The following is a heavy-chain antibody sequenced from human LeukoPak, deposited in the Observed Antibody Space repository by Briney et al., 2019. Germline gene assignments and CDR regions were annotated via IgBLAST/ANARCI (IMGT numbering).Heavy chain of an antibody. V-gene: IGHV4-34*01. CDR3: ARGPLDSSGWYSPFDY. CDR1: GGSFSGYY. J-gene: IGHJ4*02. Sequence: SETLSLTCAVYGGSFSGYYWSWIRQPPGKGLEWIGEINHSGSTNYNPSLKSRVTISVDTSKNQFSLKLSSVTAADTAAYYCARGPLDSSGWYSPFDYWGQGTLVTVSS. D-gene: IGHD6-19*01. CDR2: INHSGST.